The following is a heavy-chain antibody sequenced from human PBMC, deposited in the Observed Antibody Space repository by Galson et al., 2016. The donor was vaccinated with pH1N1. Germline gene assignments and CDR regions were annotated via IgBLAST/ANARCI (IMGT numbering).Heavy chain of an antibody. D-gene: IGHD6-6*01. V-gene: IGHV3-23*01. CDR1: GFTFSTYG. CDR3: ANDWGWQLVPSPFDY. Sequence: SLRLSCAASGFTFSTYGMNWVRQAPGKGLEWVSAISGSFSAGTTYYADPVKGRFTISRDNSKNTLFLQMNSLGAEDTAVYYCANDWGWQLVPSPFDYWGQGTLVTVSS. CDR2: ISGSFSAGTT. J-gene: IGHJ4*02.